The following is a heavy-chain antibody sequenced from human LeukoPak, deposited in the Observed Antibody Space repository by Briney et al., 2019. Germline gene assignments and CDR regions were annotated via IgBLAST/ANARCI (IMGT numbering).Heavy chain of an antibody. Sequence: SETLSLTCTVFGGSISSGDYYWSWIRQPPGKGLEWIGYIYYSGSTYYNPSLKSRVTISVDTSKNQFSLKLSSVTAADTAVYYCARGIVVPAAIAYTRVHAFDIWGQGTMVTVSS. V-gene: IGHV4-30-4*08. CDR2: IYYSGST. D-gene: IGHD2-2*02. J-gene: IGHJ3*02. CDR1: GGSISSGDYY. CDR3: ARGIVVPAAIAYTRVHAFDI.